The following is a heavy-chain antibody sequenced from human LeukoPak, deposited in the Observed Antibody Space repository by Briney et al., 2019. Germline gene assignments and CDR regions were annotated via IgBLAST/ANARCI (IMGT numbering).Heavy chain of an antibody. J-gene: IGHJ4*02. D-gene: IGHD2-15*01. CDR1: GHTFTAYY. CDR3: ARQESGGSFPPYY. Sequence: GASVKVSCKASGHTFTAYYMFWVRQAPGQGLEWMGWISAYNGNTNYAQKLQGRVTMTTDTSTSTAYMELRSLRSDDTAVYYCARQESGGSFPPYYWGQGTLVTVSS. V-gene: IGHV1-18*04. CDR2: ISAYNGNT.